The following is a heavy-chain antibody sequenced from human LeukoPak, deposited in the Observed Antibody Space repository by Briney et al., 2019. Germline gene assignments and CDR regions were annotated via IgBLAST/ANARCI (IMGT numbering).Heavy chain of an antibody. CDR3: ARHPSSTTAFDI. J-gene: IGHJ3*02. CDR1: GGSATSSDYY. D-gene: IGHD1-14*01. CDR2: IYSSGIT. Sequence: SETLSLTCTVSGGSATSSDYYWGWIRQPPGMGLEWIGTIYSSGITYYNPSLNVRLTIAVDTYNNRLPLRLSSVTAADTAVYYCARHPSSTTAFDIWGQGTLVSVSS. V-gene: IGHV4-39*01.